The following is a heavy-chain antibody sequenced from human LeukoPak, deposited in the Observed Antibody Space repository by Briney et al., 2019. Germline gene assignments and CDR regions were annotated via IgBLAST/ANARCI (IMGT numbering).Heavy chain of an antibody. Sequence: GASVKVSCKASGYTFTSYYMHWVRQAPGLGLEWMGIINPSGGSTSYAQKFQGRVTMTRDTSTSTVYMELSSLRSEDTAVYYCARPPDSSGYYSYFDYWGQGTLVTVSS. CDR3: ARPPDSSGYYSYFDY. CDR2: INPSGGST. J-gene: IGHJ4*02. CDR1: GYTFTSYY. V-gene: IGHV1-46*01. D-gene: IGHD3-22*01.